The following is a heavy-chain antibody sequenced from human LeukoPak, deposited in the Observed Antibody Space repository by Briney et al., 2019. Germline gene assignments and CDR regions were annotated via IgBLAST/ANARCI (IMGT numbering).Heavy chain of an antibody. V-gene: IGHV3-23*01. D-gene: IGHD6-13*01. CDR1: GFTFRTYA. CDR2: ISDSGDGT. Sequence: PGGSLTLSCAASGFTFRTYAMSWVRQAPGKGLGWVSGISDSGDGTYYAESVRGRFTISRDNSKNTVFLQMNSLRADDTAKYYCAKDKAPGSWHTPSDFWGQGTLVTVSS. CDR3: AKDKAPGSWHTPSDF. J-gene: IGHJ4*02.